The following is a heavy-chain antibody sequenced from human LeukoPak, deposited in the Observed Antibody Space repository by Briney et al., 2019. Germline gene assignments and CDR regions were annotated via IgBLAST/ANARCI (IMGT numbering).Heavy chain of an antibody. Sequence: ASVKVSCKASGYTFTSYAMHWVRQAPGQRLEWMGWINAGNGNTKYSQKFQGRVTITRDTSASTAYMELSSLRSEDTAVYYCARAKSLADSLFDYWGQGTLVTVSS. CDR3: ARAKSLADSLFDY. J-gene: IGHJ4*02. CDR1: GYTFTSYA. V-gene: IGHV1-3*01. D-gene: IGHD6-13*01. CDR2: INAGNGNT.